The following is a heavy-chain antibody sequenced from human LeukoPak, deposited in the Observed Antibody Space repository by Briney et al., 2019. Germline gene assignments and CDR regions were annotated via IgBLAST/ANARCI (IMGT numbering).Heavy chain of an antibody. D-gene: IGHD5-24*01. V-gene: IGHV3-30-3*01. CDR1: GFTFSSYA. J-gene: IGHJ4*02. CDR3: ARKTATIGAY. Sequence: GSLRLSCAASGFTFSSYAMHWVRQAPGKGLEWVAVISYDGSNKYYADSVKGRFTISRDNSKNTLYLQMNSLRAEDTAVYYCARKTATIGAYWGQGTLVTVSS. CDR2: ISYDGSNK.